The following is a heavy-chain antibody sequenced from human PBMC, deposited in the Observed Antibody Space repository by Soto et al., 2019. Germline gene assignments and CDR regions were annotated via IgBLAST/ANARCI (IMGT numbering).Heavy chain of an antibody. CDR3: AKDSDSYGDYVLGWYFDY. V-gene: IGHV3-30*18. Sequence: VQLVESGGGVVQPGRSLRLSCAASGFTFSSYGMHWVRQAPGKGLEWVAVISYDGSNKYYADSVKGRFTISRDNSKNTLYLQMNSLRAEDTAVYYCAKDSDSYGDYVLGWYFDYWGQGTLVTVSS. J-gene: IGHJ4*02. CDR1: GFTFSSYG. D-gene: IGHD4-17*01. CDR2: ISYDGSNK.